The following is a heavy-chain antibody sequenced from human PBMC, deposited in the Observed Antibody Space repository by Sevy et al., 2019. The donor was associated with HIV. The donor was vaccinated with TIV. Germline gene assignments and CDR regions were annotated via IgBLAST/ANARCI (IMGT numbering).Heavy chain of an antibody. Sequence: GESLKISCAASGFTFSSYAMHWVRQAPGKGLEWVAVISYDGSNKHYADSVKGRFTISRDNSKNTLYLQMNSLRAEDTAVYYCARDPENIVVVPAAIGGGRFDPWGQGTLVTVSS. D-gene: IGHD2-2*01. CDR3: ARDPENIVVVPAAIGGGRFDP. J-gene: IGHJ5*02. CDR2: ISYDGSNK. V-gene: IGHV3-30*04. CDR1: GFTFSSYA.